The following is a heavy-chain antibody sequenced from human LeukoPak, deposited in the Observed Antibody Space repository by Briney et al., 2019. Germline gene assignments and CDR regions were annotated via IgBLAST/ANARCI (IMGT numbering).Heavy chain of an antibody. J-gene: IGHJ4*02. D-gene: IGHD6-19*01. Sequence: ASVKVSCKASGYTFTGYYMHWVRQAPGQGLEWMGWINPNSGGTNYAQKFQGRVTMTRDTSISTAYMELSRLRSDDTAVYYCARGPSSEYSSGWWTFDYWGQGTLVTVSS. V-gene: IGHV1-2*02. CDR1: GYTFTGYY. CDR2: INPNSGGT. CDR3: ARGPSSEYSSGWWTFDY.